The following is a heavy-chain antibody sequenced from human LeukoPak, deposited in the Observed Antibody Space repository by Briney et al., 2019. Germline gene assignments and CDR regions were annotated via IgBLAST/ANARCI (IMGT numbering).Heavy chain of an antibody. CDR3: ARGPPRVTMVRGSRAGFDY. CDR1: GYTFTSYA. J-gene: IGHJ4*02. CDR2: INTNTGNP. V-gene: IGHV7-4-1*02. D-gene: IGHD3-10*01. Sequence: ASVKVSCKASGYTFTSYAMNWVRQAPGRGLEWMGWINTNTGNPTYAQGFTGRFVFSLDTSVSTAYLQISSLKAEDTAVYYCARGPPRVTMVRGSRAGFDYWGQGTLVTVSS.